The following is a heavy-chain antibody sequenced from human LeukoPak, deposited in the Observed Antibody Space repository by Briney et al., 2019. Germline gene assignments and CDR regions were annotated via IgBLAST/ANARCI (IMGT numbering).Heavy chain of an antibody. CDR2: INPNSGGT. D-gene: IGHD5-12*01. J-gene: IGHJ5*02. V-gene: IGHV1-2*02. CDR1: GYTFTGYY. Sequence: ASVKVSCKASGYTFTGYYMHWVRQAPGQGLEWMGWINPNSGGTNYAQKFQGRVTMTRDTSISTAYMELSGLRSDDTAVYYCAIDWSSDGGGYDFSGNWFDPWGQGTLVTVSS. CDR3: AIDWSSDGGGYDFSGNWFDP.